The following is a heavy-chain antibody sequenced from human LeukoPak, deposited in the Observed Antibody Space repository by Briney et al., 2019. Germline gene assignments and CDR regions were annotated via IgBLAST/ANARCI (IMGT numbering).Heavy chain of an antibody. CDR3: ASLSCSGGSCRDY. D-gene: IGHD2-15*01. V-gene: IGHV4-4*02. CDR1: GGSISSSNW. CDR2: IYHSGST. Sequence: SGTLSLTCAVSGGSISSSNWWSWVRQPPGKGLEWIGEIYHSGSTNYNPSLKSRVTISVDTSKNQFSLKLSSVTAADTAVYYCASLSCSGGSCRDYWGQGTLVTVSS. J-gene: IGHJ4*02.